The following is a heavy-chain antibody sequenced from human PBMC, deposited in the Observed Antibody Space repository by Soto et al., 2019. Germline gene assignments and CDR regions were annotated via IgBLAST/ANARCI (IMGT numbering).Heavy chain of an antibody. CDR2: VYYRGRS. CDR3: VSQRTSVLTQAYFDY. J-gene: IGHJ4*02. V-gene: IGHV4-39*01. D-gene: IGHD2-8*01. Sequence: SETLSLTCTVSGGSVSNSNYYWGWIRQSPGKGLEWIGSVYYRGRSYSKSSVKSRVTISVDTSKNQFSLDLNSVTASDTAVYYCVSQRTSVLTQAYFDYWGPGALVTVSS. CDR1: GGSVSNSNYY.